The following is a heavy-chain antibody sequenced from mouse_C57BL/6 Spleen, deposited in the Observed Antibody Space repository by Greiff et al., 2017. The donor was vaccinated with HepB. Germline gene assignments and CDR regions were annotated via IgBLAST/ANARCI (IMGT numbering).Heavy chain of an antibody. J-gene: IGHJ3*01. CDR1: GFSLTSYG. Sequence: QVQLQQSGPGLVQPSQSLSITCTVSGFSLTSYGVHWVRQSPGKGLEWLGVIWSGGSTAYNAALISRLSISKDNSTSQVFFKMNSLQADDTAIYYCARNWFAYWGQGTLVTVSA. V-gene: IGHV2-2*01. CDR2: IWSGGST. CDR3: ARNWFAY.